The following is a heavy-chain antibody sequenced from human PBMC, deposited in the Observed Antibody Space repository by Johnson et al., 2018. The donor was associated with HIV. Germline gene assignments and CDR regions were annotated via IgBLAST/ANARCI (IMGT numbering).Heavy chain of an antibody. Sequence: VQLVESGGDLVQPGGSLRLSCVSSGFDFSSYWMHWVRQAPGKGLEWVSGINWNGGSTGYADSVKGRFTISRDNAKNSLYLQMNSLRAGDTAVYYCAREGRYSGSLRDTFDIWGQGTMVTVSS. CDR2: INWNGGST. CDR1: GFDFSSYW. V-gene: IGHV3-20*04. J-gene: IGHJ3*02. D-gene: IGHD1-26*01. CDR3: AREGRYSGSLRDTFDI.